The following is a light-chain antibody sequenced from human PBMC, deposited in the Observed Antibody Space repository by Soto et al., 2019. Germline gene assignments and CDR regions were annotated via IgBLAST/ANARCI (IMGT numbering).Light chain of an antibody. J-gene: IGLJ2*01. Sequence: SYELTQPPSVSVAPGKTARITCGGNNIGSKSVHWYQQKPGQAPVLVIYYDSDRPSGIPERFSGYNSGNTATLTISRVEAGDEADYYCQVWDSSSDRYVVFGGGTKLTVL. CDR3: QVWDSSSDRYVV. CDR1: NIGSKS. CDR2: YDS. V-gene: IGLV3-21*04.